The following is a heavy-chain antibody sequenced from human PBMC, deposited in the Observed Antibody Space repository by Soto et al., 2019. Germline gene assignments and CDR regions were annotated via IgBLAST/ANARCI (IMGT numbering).Heavy chain of an antibody. CDR3: ARVGSSGWADYYYYYDMDV. CDR2: ISYDGSNK. D-gene: IGHD6-19*01. V-gene: IGHV3-30-3*01. Sequence: HPGGSLRLSCAASGFTFSSYAMHWVRQAPGKGLEWVAVISYDGSNKYYADSVKGRFTISRDNSKNTLYLQMNSLRAEDTAVYYCARVGSSGWADYYYYYDMDVWGQGTTVTVSS. J-gene: IGHJ6*02. CDR1: GFTFSSYA.